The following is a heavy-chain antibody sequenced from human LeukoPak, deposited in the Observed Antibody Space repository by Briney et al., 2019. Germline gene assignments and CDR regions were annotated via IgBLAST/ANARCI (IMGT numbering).Heavy chain of an antibody. Sequence: ASVKVSCKASGYTFTSYDINWVRQATGQGLEWMGWTNPNSGNTGYAQKFQGRVTMTRNTSISTAYMELSSLRSEDTALYYCARKLRLGGNWFDPWGQGTLVTVSS. V-gene: IGHV1-8*01. J-gene: IGHJ5*02. CDR2: TNPNSGNT. D-gene: IGHD1-26*01. CDR1: GYTFTSYD. CDR3: ARKLRLGGNWFDP.